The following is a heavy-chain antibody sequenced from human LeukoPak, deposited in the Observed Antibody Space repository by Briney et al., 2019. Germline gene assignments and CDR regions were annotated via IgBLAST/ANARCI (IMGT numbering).Heavy chain of an antibody. CDR1: GGTFSSYA. CDR2: IIPIFGTA. V-gene: IGHV1-69*13. CDR3: ARAGLAAAGTLDY. J-gene: IGHJ4*02. Sequence: ASVKVSCKASGGTFSSYAISWVRQAPGQGLEWMGGIIPIFGTANYAQKFQGRVSITADESTSTTYMKLSSLRSEDTAVYYCARAGLAAAGTLDYWGQGTLVTVSS. D-gene: IGHD6-13*01.